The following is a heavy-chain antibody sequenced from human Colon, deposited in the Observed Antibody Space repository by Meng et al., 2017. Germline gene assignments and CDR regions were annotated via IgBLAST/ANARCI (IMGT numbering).Heavy chain of an antibody. CDR3: ARDEESSGYGSNLFDY. D-gene: IGHD3-22*01. CDR1: GFTFSSYS. Sequence: GESLKISCAASGFTFSSYSMNWVRQAPGKGLEWVSSISSSSSYIYYADSVKGRFTISRDNAKNSLYLQMNSLRAEDTAVYYCARDEESSGYGSNLFDYWGQGTLVTVSS. CDR2: ISSSSSYI. J-gene: IGHJ4*02. V-gene: IGHV3-21*01.